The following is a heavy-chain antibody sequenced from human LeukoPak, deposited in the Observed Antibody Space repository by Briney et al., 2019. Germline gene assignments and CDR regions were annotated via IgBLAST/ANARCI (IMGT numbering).Heavy chain of an antibody. Sequence: PGGSLRLSCAASVFTFTKFAMYWLRQAPGKGLEWVALISYDGSNKYYADSVKGRFTISRDNSKNTVYLQMNSPRAEDTAVYYCARVGGDVLSGHRTGYYYAMDVWGQGTTVTVSS. J-gene: IGHJ6*02. V-gene: IGHV3-30*04. CDR2: ISYDGSNK. CDR1: VFTFTKFA. CDR3: ARVGGDVLSGHRTGYYYAMDV. D-gene: IGHD3-3*01.